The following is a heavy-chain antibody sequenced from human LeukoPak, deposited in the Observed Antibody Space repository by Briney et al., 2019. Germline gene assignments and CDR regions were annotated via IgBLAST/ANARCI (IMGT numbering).Heavy chain of an antibody. CDR3: AKGHSNGYYYFDS. J-gene: IGHJ4*02. V-gene: IGHV3-30*18. CDR1: GFIFSNYD. Sequence: PGGSLRLSCAASGFIFSNYDMHWVRQAPGKGLERMAVMSYDGSNKYYADSLKGRFTISRDNSKNTVFLQMNSLRGEDTAVYYCAKGHSNGYYYFDSGGQGTLVTVSS. D-gene: IGHD5-24*01. CDR2: MSYDGSNK.